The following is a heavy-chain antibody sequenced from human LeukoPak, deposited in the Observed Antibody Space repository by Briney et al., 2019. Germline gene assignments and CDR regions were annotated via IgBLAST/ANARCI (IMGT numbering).Heavy chain of an antibody. D-gene: IGHD3-9*01. CDR3: ARTNQKLRYFDWLYGDAFDI. Sequence: SETLSLTCTVSGDSISSYYWSWIRQPPGKGLEWIGYIYYSGSTNYNPSLKSRVTMSVDTSKNQFSLKLSSVTAADTAVYYCARTNQKLRYFDWLYGDAFDIWGQGTMVTVSS. CDR1: GDSISSYY. V-gene: IGHV4-59*12. CDR2: IYYSGST. J-gene: IGHJ3*02.